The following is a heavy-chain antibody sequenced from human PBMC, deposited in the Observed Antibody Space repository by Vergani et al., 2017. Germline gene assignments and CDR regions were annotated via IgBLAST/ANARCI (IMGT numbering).Heavy chain of an antibody. J-gene: IGHJ6*02. CDR2: IIPIFGTA. Sequence: QVQLVQSGAEVKKPGSSVKVSCKASGGTFSSYAISWVRQAPGQGLEWMGGIIPIFGTANYAQKFQGRVTMTTDTSTSTAYMELRSLRSDDTAVYYCASGGGLLWFGEPGVGMDVWGQGTTVTVSS. D-gene: IGHD3-10*01. V-gene: IGHV1-69*06. CDR1: GGTFSSYA. CDR3: ASGGGLLWFGEPGVGMDV.